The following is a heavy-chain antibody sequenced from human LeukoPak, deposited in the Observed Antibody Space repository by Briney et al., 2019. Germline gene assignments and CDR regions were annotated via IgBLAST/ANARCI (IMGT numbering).Heavy chain of an antibody. CDR1: GFTFSSYA. J-gene: IGHJ4*02. CDR2: ISSSGSTI. Sequence: PGGSLRLSCAASGFTFSSYAMSWVRQAPGKGLEWVSYISSSGSTIYYADSVKGRFTISRDNAKNSLYLQMNSLRAEDTAVYYCARVMDHMVRGVISPYYFDYWGQGTLVTVSS. V-gene: IGHV3-48*03. CDR3: ARVMDHMVRGVISPYYFDY. D-gene: IGHD3-10*01.